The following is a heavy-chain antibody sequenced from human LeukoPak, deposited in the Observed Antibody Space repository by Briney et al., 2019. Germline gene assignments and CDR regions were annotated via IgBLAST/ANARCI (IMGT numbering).Heavy chain of an antibody. Sequence: GRSLRLSCAASGFTFSSYAMHWVRQAPGKGLEWVAVISYDGSNKYYADSVKGRFTISRDNSKNTLYLQMNSLRAEDTAVYYCARDSSSGWYYFDYWGQGTLVTVSS. J-gene: IGHJ4*02. D-gene: IGHD6-19*01. CDR1: GFTFSSYA. CDR3: ARDSSSGWYYFDY. CDR2: ISYDGSNK. V-gene: IGHV3-30-3*01.